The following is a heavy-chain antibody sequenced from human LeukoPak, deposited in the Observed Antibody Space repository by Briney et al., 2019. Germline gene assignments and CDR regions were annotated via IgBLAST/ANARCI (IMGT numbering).Heavy chain of an antibody. Sequence: GGSLRLSCAASGFIFSDYSMNWVRQTPGKGLEWVAYISSGGSTIYYADSVRGRFTISRDSARNSLYLQMNGLGDEDTAVYYCARDETGVGSGGIDFWGQGTLATVSS. CDR3: ARDETGVGSGGIDF. D-gene: IGHD2-8*02. CDR2: ISSGGSTI. J-gene: IGHJ4*02. V-gene: IGHV3-48*02. CDR1: GFIFSDYS.